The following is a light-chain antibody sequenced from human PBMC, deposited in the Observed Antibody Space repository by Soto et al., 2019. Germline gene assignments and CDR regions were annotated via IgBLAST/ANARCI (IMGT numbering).Light chain of an antibody. CDR3: QQYNSYPIT. Sequence: DIQMTQSPSTLSASVGDRVTITCRASQSISSWLAWYQQKPGKAPKLLIHKASSLETGVPSRFSGSESGTEFTLTISSLQPDDFATYYCQQYNSYPITFGQGTRLDIK. CDR2: KAS. J-gene: IGKJ5*01. CDR1: QSISSW. V-gene: IGKV1-5*03.